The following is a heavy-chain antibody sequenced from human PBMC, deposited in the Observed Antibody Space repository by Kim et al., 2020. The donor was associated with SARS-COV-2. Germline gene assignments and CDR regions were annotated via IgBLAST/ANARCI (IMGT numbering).Heavy chain of an antibody. Sequence: ADSVKGRFTISSDNAKNSLYLQMNSLRAEDTALYYCAKASSSGWYYYFDYWGQGTLVTVSS. V-gene: IGHV3-9*01. J-gene: IGHJ4*02. CDR3: AKASSSGWYYYFDY. D-gene: IGHD6-19*01.